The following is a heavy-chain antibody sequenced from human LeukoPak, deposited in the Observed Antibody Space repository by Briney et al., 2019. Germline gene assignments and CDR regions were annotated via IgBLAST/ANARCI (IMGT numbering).Heavy chain of an antibody. CDR2: IYYSGST. V-gene: IGHV4-59*01. D-gene: IGHD3-3*01. J-gene: IGHJ6*02. CDR1: GGSISSYY. CDR3: ARESKGESYDFWSGYYYYYGMDV. Sequence: SETLSLTCTVSGGSISSYYWSWIRQPPGKGLEWIGYIYYSGSTNYNPSLKSRVTISVDTSKNQFSLKLSSVTAADTAVYYCARESKGESYDFWSGYYYYYGMDVWGQGTTVTVSS.